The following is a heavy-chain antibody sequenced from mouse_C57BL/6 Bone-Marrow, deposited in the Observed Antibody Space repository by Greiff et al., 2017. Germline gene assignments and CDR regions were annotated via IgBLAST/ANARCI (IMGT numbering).Heavy chain of an antibody. CDR3: ASLSQAEFAY. Sequence: QVQLQQSGAELVRPGTSVTVSCKASGYAFTNYLIEWVKQRPGQGLEWIGVINPGSGGTNNNEKLKGKATLTADNSSSTAYMQLSSLTSEDSAVYFWASLSQAEFAYWGQGTLVTVSA. D-gene: IGHD3-2*02. CDR2: INPGSGGT. CDR1: GYAFTNYL. V-gene: IGHV1-54*01. J-gene: IGHJ3*01.